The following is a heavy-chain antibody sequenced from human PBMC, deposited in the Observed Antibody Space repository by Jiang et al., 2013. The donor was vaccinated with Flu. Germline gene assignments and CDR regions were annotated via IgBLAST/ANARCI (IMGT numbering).Heavy chain of an antibody. CDR3: AKDYCSSTSCLWDYYYYYYGMDV. CDR1: GFTFDDYA. V-gene: IGHV3-9*01. Sequence: GLVQPGRSLRLSCAASGFTFDDYAMHWVRQAPGKGLEWVSGIGWNSGNIGYADSVKGRFTISRDNAKNSLYLQMNSLRAEDTALYYCAKDYCSSTSCLWDYYYYYYGMDVWGQGATVTVSS. D-gene: IGHD2-2*01. CDR2: IGWNSGNI. J-gene: IGHJ6*02.